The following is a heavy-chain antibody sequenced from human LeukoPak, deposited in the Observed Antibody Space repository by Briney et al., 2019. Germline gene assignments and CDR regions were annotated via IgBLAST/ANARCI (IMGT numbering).Heavy chain of an antibody. V-gene: IGHV4-30-4*08. CDR2: IYYSGST. Sequence: SWIRQPPGKGLEWIGYIYYSGSTYYNPSLKSRVTISVDTSKNQFSLKLSSVTAADTAVYYCARDQALLSPTHWGQGTLVTVSS. J-gene: IGHJ4*02. CDR3: ARDQALLSPTH. D-gene: IGHD3-10*01.